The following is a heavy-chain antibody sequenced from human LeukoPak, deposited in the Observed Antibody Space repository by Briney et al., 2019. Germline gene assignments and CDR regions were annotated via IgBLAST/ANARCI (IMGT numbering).Heavy chain of an antibody. D-gene: IGHD2-2*01. CDR2: ISGSGGTT. CDR1: GFTFSNYA. V-gene: IGHV3-23*01. J-gene: IGHJ4*02. CDR3: AKGLRAILPADFDS. Sequence: PGGSLRLSCAASGFTFSNYAMSWVRQAPGKGLEWVSAISGSGGTTYYADSVKGRFTISRDNSKNTLYLQLHSLRDDDTAVYYCAKGLRAILPADFDSWGQGTLVTVSS.